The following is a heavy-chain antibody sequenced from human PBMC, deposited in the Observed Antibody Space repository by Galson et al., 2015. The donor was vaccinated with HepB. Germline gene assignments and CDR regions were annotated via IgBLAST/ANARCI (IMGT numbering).Heavy chain of an antibody. CDR2: IFYSGST. D-gene: IGHD4-23*01. CDR1: GGSISSSSYY. J-gene: IGHJ6*02. CDR3: ARHYGGNSFVGRIFYYGMDV. V-gene: IGHV4-39*07. Sequence: LSLTCTVSGGSISSSSYYWGWIRQPPGKGLEWIGSIFYSGSTYYNPSLKSRVTISVHTSKNQFSLKLSSVTAADTAGYYCARHYGGNSFVGRIFYYGMDVWGQGTTVTVSS.